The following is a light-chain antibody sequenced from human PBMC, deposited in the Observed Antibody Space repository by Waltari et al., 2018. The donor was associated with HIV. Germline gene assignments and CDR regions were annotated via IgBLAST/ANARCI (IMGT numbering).Light chain of an antibody. V-gene: IGLV1-44*01. J-gene: IGLJ1*01. Sequence: QSVLTQPPSASGTPGQRVTISCSGSSSNIGSNTVNWYQQLPGTAPKLLIHSNNQRPSVVPDRFSGSKSRTSASLAISGLQSEDEADYYCAAWDDSLNGYVFGTGTKVTVL. CDR3: AAWDDSLNGYV. CDR1: SSNIGSNT. CDR2: SNN.